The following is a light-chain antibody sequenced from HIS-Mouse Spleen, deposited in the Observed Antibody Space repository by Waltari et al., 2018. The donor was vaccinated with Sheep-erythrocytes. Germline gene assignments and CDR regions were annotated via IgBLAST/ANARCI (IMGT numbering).Light chain of an antibody. J-gene: IGKJ3*01. CDR2: AAS. CDR1: QSISSY. Sequence: DIQMTQSPSSLSASVGDRVTITCRASQSISSYLNWYQQKQGKAPKLLKYAASSLQSGVPSRFSGSGSGTDFTLTISSLQPEDFATYYCQQSYSTPQFTFGPGTKVDIK. CDR3: QQSYSTPQFT. V-gene: IGKV1-39*01.